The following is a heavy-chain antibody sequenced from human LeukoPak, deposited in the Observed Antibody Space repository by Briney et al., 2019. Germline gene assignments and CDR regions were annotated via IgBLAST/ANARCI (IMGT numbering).Heavy chain of an antibody. Sequence: GGSLRLSCAASGFTFSSYAMSWVRQAPGKGLEWVSAISGSGGSTYYADSVKGRFTISRDNSKNTLYLQINSLRAEDTAVYYCAKRVCSGGSCPLDYWGQGTLVTVSS. CDR3: AKRVCSGGSCPLDY. J-gene: IGHJ4*02. V-gene: IGHV3-23*01. CDR1: GFTFSSYA. CDR2: ISGSGGST. D-gene: IGHD2-15*01.